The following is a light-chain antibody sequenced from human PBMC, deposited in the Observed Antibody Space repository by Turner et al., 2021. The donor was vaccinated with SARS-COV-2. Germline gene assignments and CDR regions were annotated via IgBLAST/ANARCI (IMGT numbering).Light chain of an antibody. Sequence: QSALTQPRSVSGSPGQSVTISCTGTSRDVGWYGFVSWFQQYPGKAPKLIIFDVIHRPSGVPDRFSGSKSGNTASLTISGLQSEDEADYFCSSYAGGNSYVFGTGTKVFVL. V-gene: IGLV2-11*02. J-gene: IGLJ1*01. CDR3: SSYAGGNSYV. CDR2: DVI. CDR1: SRDVGWYGF.